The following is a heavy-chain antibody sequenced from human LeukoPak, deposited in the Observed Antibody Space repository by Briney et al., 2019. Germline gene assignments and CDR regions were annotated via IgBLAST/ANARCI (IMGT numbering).Heavy chain of an antibody. Sequence: RWASVKVSCKASGYTFTSYGISWVRQAPGQGLEWMGWISAYNGNTNYAQKLQGRVTMTTDTSTSTAYMELRNLRSDDTAVYYCAGFPYYDSSGGYYFDYWGQGTLVTVSS. CDR3: AGFPYYDSSGGYYFDY. CDR1: GYTFTSYG. D-gene: IGHD3-22*01. V-gene: IGHV1-18*01. CDR2: ISAYNGNT. J-gene: IGHJ4*02.